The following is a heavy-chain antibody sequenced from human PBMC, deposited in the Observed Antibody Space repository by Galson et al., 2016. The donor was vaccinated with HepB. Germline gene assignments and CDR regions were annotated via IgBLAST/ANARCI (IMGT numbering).Heavy chain of an antibody. V-gene: IGHV3-48*02. CDR3: ARDGGRGYTYGYFDY. D-gene: IGHD5-18*01. J-gene: IGHJ4*02. CDR1: GFTFSTYS. CDR2: ISSRSSTV. Sequence: SLRLSCAASGFTFSTYSMNWVRQAPGKGLEWVSYISSRSSTVYYAGSLKGRFTISRDNAKNSLYLQMNSLRDEDTAVFYCARDGGRGYTYGYFDYWGRGTLVTVSS.